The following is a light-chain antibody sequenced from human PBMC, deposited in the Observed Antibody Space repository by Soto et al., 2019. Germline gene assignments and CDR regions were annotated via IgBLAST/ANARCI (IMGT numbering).Light chain of an antibody. CDR3: QSYDTSLTGVV. CDR1: SSNIGAGYD. V-gene: IGLV1-40*01. J-gene: IGLJ2*01. Sequence: QTVVTQPPSVSGAPGQRVTLSCTGTSSNIGAGYDVHWYQHLPGTAPKLLIYSNTNRPSGVPDRFSGSKSGTSASLAITGLQAEDEADYYCQSYDTSLTGVVFGGGTKLTVL. CDR2: SNT.